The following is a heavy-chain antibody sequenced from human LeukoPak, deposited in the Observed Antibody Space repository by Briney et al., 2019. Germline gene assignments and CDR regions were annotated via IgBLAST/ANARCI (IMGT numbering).Heavy chain of an antibody. V-gene: IGHV1-2*02. CDR3: ARGSPLITANAFDI. CDR2: INPNSGGT. D-gene: IGHD3-16*01. J-gene: IGHJ3*02. CDR1: GYTFTGYY. Sequence: GASVKVSCKASGYTFTGYYMHWVRQAPGQGLEWMGWINPNSGGTNYAQKFQGRVTMTRDTSISTAYMELSRLRSDDTAVYYCARGSPLITANAFDIWGQGTMVTVSS.